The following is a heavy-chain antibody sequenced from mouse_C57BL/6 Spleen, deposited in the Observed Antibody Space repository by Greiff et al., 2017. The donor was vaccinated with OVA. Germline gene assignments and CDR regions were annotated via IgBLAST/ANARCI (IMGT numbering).Heavy chain of an antibody. CDR3: VRQDGRAY. Sequence: EVKLLESGGGLVQPKGSLKLSCAASGFSFNTYAMNWVRQAPGKGLEWVARIRSKSNNYATYYADSVKDRFTISRDDSESMLYLQMNNLKTEDAAMYYCVRQDGRAYWGQGTLVTVSA. D-gene: IGHD1-1*01. CDR1: GFSFNTYA. CDR2: IRSKSNNYAT. V-gene: IGHV10-1*01. J-gene: IGHJ3*01.